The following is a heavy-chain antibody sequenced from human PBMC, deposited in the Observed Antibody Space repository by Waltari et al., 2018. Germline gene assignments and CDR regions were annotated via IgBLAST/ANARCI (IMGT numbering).Heavy chain of an antibody. J-gene: IGHJ4*02. CDR3: ARLVRNTAMVTRRGAFDY. CDR1: GYSFTSYW. Sequence: EVQLVQSGAEVKKPGESLKLSCKGSGYSFTSYWIGWVRPIPGKGLEWMGIIYPGDSDTRYSPSFQGQVTISADKSISTAYLQWSSLKASDTAMYYCARLVRNTAMVTRRGAFDYWGQGTLVTVSS. V-gene: IGHV5-51*01. D-gene: IGHD5-18*01. CDR2: IYPGDSDT.